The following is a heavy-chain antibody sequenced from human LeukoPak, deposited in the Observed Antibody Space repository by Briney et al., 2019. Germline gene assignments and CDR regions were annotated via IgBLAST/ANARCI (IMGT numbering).Heavy chain of an antibody. CDR3: ARDSRSEWSPSLGELSLFDY. Sequence: SQTLSLTCTVSGGSISSGGYYWSWIRQHPGKGLEGIGYIYYSGSTYYNPSLKSRVTISVDTSKNQFSLKLSSVTAADTAVYYCARDSRSEWSPSLGELSLFDYWGQGTLVTVSS. CDR1: GGSISSGGYY. CDR2: IYYSGST. D-gene: IGHD3-16*02. J-gene: IGHJ4*02. V-gene: IGHV4-31*03.